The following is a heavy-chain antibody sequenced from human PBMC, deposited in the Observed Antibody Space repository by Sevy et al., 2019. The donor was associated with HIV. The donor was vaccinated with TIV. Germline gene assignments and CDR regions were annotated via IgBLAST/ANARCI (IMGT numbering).Heavy chain of an antibody. J-gene: IGHJ6*03. V-gene: IGHV3-48*03. Sequence: GGSLRLSCAASGFTFSSYEMNWVRQAPGKGLEWVSYISSSGSTMYYADSVKGRFTISRDNAKNSLYLQMNSLRAEDTAVYYCARLGYSGWYCPYYYYYMDVWGKGTTVTVSS. CDR1: GFTFSSYE. CDR2: ISSSGSTM. D-gene: IGHD6-19*01. CDR3: ARLGYSGWYCPYYYYYMDV.